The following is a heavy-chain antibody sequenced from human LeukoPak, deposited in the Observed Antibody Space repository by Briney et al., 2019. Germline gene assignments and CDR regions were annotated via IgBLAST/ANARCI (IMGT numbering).Heavy chain of an antibody. D-gene: IGHD6-19*01. J-gene: IGHJ4*02. CDR3: ARETYSSGWYFDY. Sequence: GGSLRLSCAASGFTFSTFAMIWVRQPPGKGLEWVSSIFPSGGEIHYADSVKGRFTISRDNSKNTLYLQMNSLRAEDTAVYYCARETYSSGWYFDYWGRGTLVTVSS. V-gene: IGHV3-23*01. CDR2: IFPSGGEI. CDR1: GFTFSTFA.